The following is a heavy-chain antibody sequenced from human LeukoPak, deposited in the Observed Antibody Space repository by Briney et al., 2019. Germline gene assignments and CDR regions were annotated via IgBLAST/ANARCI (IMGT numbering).Heavy chain of an antibody. Sequence: GGSLRFSCTASGFTFSSYWMSWVRQAPGKGLEWVANIKQDGSEKYYVDSVKGRFTISRDNAKNSLYLQMNSLRAEDTAVYYCAKDRYVVVVPAAMYDYWGQGTLVTVSS. CDR2: IKQDGSEK. CDR1: GFTFSSYW. J-gene: IGHJ4*02. CDR3: AKDRYVVVVPAAMYDY. V-gene: IGHV3-7*03. D-gene: IGHD2-2*01.